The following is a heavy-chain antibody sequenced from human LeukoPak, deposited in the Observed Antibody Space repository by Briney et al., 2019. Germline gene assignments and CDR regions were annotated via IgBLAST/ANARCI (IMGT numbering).Heavy chain of an antibody. Sequence: ASVKVSCKASGYTFTGYYMHWVRQAPGQGLEWMGRINPNSGGTNYAQKFQGRVTMTRDTSISTAYMELRRLRSDDTAVYYCARDLTMVRGVIITWAGSDDAFDIWGQGTMVTVSS. V-gene: IGHV1-2*06. D-gene: IGHD3-10*01. CDR1: GYTFTGYY. CDR2: INPNSGGT. CDR3: ARDLTMVRGVIITWAGSDDAFDI. J-gene: IGHJ3*02.